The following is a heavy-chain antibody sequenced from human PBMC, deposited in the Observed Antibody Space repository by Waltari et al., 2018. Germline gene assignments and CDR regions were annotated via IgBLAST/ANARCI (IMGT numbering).Heavy chain of an antibody. CDR1: GSTFTSYE. J-gene: IGHJ2*01. CDR2: MSPKTGNA. V-gene: IGHV1-8*01. Sequence: QVQLVQSGAEVKKPGASVKVSCKASGSTFTSYEINWVRQDTGEGLEWMGWMSPKTGNAGYAHNFQGRVTMTSNTSFSTAYMELSDLKSEDTAVYYCARGGGSYENWYFDLWGRGTLVTVSS. D-gene: IGHD1-26*01. CDR3: ARGGGSYENWYFDL.